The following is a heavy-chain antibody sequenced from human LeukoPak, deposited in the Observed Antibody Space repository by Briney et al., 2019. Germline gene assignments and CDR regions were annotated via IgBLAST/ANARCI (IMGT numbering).Heavy chain of an antibody. CDR1: GFTFSSYG. Sequence: GRSLRLSCAASGFTFSSYGMHWVRQAPGKGLEWVAVISYDGSNKYYADSVKGRFTISRDNSKNTLYLQMNGLRAEDTAVYYCAKDRLGTIEWYYFDYWGQGTLVTVSS. CDR3: AKDRLGTIEWYYFDY. CDR2: ISYDGSNK. J-gene: IGHJ4*02. D-gene: IGHD3-3*01. V-gene: IGHV3-30*18.